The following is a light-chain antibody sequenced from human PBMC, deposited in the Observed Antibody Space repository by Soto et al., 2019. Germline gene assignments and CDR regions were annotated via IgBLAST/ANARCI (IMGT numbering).Light chain of an antibody. CDR1: SSNIGAGSD. CDR3: QSYDSSLSGWV. CDR2: GNS. Sequence: QSVLTQPPSVSGAPGQRVTISCTGSSSNIGAGSDVHWYQQLPGTAPKLLIYGNSNRPSGVPDRFSGSKSATSASLAITGLQAEDEADYYCQSYDSSLSGWVFGGGTKLTV. J-gene: IGLJ3*02. V-gene: IGLV1-40*01.